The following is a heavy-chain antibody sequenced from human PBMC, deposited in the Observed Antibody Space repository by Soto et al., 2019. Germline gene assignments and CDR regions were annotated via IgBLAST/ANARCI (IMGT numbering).Heavy chain of an antibody. J-gene: IGHJ4*02. D-gene: IGHD3-3*01. V-gene: IGHV5-51*01. Sequence: GESLKISCKGSDYSFTSYWIAWVRQMPGQGLELMGIIYPSDSDTRYSPSFQGQVSISADKSITTAYLQWTSLRSSDTAIYYCARGRVEYRTFDYWGQGTLVTVSS. CDR1: DYSFTSYW. CDR2: IYPSDSDT. CDR3: ARGRVEYRTFDY.